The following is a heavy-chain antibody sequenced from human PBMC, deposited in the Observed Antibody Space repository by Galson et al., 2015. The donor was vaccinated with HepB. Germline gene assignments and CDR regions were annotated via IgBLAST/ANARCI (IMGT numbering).Heavy chain of an antibody. J-gene: IGHJ3*02. CDR3: AREGCGTSCYTRAFDI. V-gene: IGHV4-31*03. Sequence: LSLTCTVSGGSISSGGYYWSWIRQHPGKGLEWIGYIYYSGSTYYNPSLTSRVTISVDTSKNQFSLKLSSVTAADTAVYYCAREGCGTSCYTRAFDIWGQGTMVTVSS. D-gene: IGHD2-2*02. CDR1: GGSISSGGYY. CDR2: IYYSGST.